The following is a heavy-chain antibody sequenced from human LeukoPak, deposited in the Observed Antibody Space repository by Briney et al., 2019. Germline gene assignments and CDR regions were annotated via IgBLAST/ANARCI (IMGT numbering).Heavy chain of an antibody. Sequence: GGSLRLSCAASGFTFSSYAMHWVRQAPGKGLEWVAVISYDGSNKYYADSVKGRFTISRDNSKNTLYLQMNNLRAEDTAVYYCAREWWVRGMDVWGQGTTVTVSS. CDR1: GFTFSSYA. CDR3: AREWWVRGMDV. J-gene: IGHJ6*02. V-gene: IGHV3-30-3*01. D-gene: IGHD2-15*01. CDR2: ISYDGSNK.